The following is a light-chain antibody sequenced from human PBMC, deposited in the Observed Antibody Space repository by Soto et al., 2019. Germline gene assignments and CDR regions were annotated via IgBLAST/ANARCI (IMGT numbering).Light chain of an antibody. V-gene: IGKV1-5*03. CDR1: QSINDW. CDR2: KAS. Sequence: DTQMTQSPSPLSASVGDRVTITCRASQSINDWLAWYQQKPGKAPKLLIFKASSLESEVPPRFSGSGSGTEFTLTIGILQPDDFATYYCQQYNTYPSFGQRTNVDIK. J-gene: IGKJ1*01. CDR3: QQYNTYPS.